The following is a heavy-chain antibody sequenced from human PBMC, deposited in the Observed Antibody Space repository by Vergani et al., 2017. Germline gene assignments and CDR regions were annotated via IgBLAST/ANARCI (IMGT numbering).Heavy chain of an antibody. J-gene: IGHJ6*03. CDR3: ARAGGVPYYYYYYMDV. D-gene: IGHD4-23*01. CDR1: GYTFTSYD. V-gene: IGHV1-8*01. Sequence: QVQLVPSGAEVKTPGASVKVSCKASGYTFTSYDINWVRQATGQGLEWMGWMNPNSGNTGYAQKFQGRVTMTRNTSISTAYMELSSLRSEDTAVYYCARAGGVPYYYYYYMDVWGKGTTVTVSS. CDR2: MNPNSGNT.